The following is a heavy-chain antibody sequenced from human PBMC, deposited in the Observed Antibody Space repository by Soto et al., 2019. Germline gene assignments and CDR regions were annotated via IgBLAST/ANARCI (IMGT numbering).Heavy chain of an antibody. Sequence: QLQESGPGLVKPSQTLSLTCSVSGGSINNNDYYWSWIRQTPGKGLEWIGYVYYSGSSDYIPSLKSRLSMSIDKFKNQFHLKLDSVTAAYTATYFCARMSYFYDKWYFDIWGRCTLVTVSS. J-gene: IGHJ2*01. V-gene: IGHV4-30-4*01. CDR3: ARMSYFYDKWYFDI. CDR2: VYYSGSS. CDR1: GGSINNNDYY. D-gene: IGHD3-22*01.